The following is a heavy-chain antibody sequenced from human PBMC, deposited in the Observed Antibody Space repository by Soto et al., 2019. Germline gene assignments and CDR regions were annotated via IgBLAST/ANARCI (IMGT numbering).Heavy chain of an antibody. D-gene: IGHD6-6*01. Sequence: PSETLSLTCTVSGGSIISNSYYWVWIRQPPGKGLEWIGTIYYDGGTYYNPSLKSRVTISVDRSKNQFSLKLSSVTAADTAVYYCAGGIAARPLGYWGQGTLVTVSS. V-gene: IGHV4-39*07. CDR3: AGGIAARPLGY. CDR2: IYYDGGT. CDR1: GGSIISNSYY. J-gene: IGHJ4*02.